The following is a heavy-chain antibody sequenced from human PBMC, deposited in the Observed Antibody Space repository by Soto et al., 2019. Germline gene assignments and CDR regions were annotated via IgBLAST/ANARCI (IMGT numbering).Heavy chain of an antibody. CDR2: ISKDGSVI. Sequence: QVQLVESGGGVVQPGGSLRLSCAASGFSFSRFAIHWVRQAPGKGLEWVAVISKDGSVIYYADSVKGRFTISRDNSKSSLFLQVNSLTSEDTAVYQCARSRSGAVPDSLGFWGQGTLVTVSS. V-gene: IGHV3-30-3*01. CDR1: GFSFSRFA. J-gene: IGHJ4*02. D-gene: IGHD3-10*01. CDR3: ARSRSGAVPDSLGF.